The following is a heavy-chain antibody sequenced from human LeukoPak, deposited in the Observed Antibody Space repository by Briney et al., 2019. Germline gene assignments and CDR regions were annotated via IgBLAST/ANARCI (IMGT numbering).Heavy chain of an antibody. Sequence: GGSLRLSCAAPGFTFSSYNMNWVRQAPGKGLEWVSSISSSSNYIYYVDSVKGRFTISRDNAKNSLYLQMNSLRAEDTALYYCARGGSACDYWGQGTLVTVSS. J-gene: IGHJ4*02. V-gene: IGHV3-21*01. D-gene: IGHD3-10*01. CDR3: ARGGSACDY. CDR1: GFTFSSYN. CDR2: ISSSSNYI.